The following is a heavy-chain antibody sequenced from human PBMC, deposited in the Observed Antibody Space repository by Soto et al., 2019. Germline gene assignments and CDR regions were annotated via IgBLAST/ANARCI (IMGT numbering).Heavy chain of an antibody. Sequence: QVQLQESGPGLVKPSQTLSLTCTVSGGSISSGGYYWSWIRQHPGKGLEWIGYIYYSGSTYYNPSLKSRGTMSVDTSKNQFSLKLSSVTAADTAVYYCARVYYDILTGYSPFDYWGQGTLVTVSS. V-gene: IGHV4-31*03. CDR1: GGSISSGGYY. D-gene: IGHD3-9*01. CDR2: IYYSGST. J-gene: IGHJ4*02. CDR3: ARVYYDILTGYSPFDY.